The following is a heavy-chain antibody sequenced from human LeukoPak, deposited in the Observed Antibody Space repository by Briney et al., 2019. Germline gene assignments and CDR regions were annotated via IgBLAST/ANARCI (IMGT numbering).Heavy chain of an antibody. V-gene: IGHV3-23*01. CDR3: AKRGYSYGYWDAFDI. CDR1: GFTFSSYA. Sequence: GGFLRLSCAASGFTFSSYAMSWVRQAPGKGLEWVSAISGSGGSTYYADSVKGRFTISRDNSKNTLYLQMNSLRAEDTAVYYCAKRGYSYGYWDAFDIWGQGTMVTVSS. D-gene: IGHD5-18*01. CDR2: ISGSGGST. J-gene: IGHJ3*02.